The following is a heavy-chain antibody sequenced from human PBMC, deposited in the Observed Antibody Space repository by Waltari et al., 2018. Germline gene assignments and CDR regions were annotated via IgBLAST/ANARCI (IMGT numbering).Heavy chain of an antibody. CDR3: TRDLYGSGGDWFDP. V-gene: IGHV3-21*03. CDR1: GFDFRDSA. CDR2: IGGTHSNI. D-gene: IGHD3-10*01. J-gene: IGHJ5*02. Sequence: EVRLAESGGGLVKPGGSLRRSCTASGFDFRDSARNWVRQAPGTGLEWVSSIGGTHSNIFYADSVKGRFTVSRDNAKNSLYLQMDNLRAEDSGLYFCTRDLYGSGGDWFDPWGQGTLVTVSS.